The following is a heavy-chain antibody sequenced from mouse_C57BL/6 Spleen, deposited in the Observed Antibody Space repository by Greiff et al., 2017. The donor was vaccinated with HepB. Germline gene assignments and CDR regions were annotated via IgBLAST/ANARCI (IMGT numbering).Heavy chain of an antibody. CDR2: ISNLAYSI. CDR3: ARYWDDAMDY. Sequence: EVHLVESGGGLVQPGGSLKLSCAASGFTFSDYGMAWVRQAPRKGPEWVAFISNLAYSIYYADTVTGRFTISRENAKNTLYLEMSSLRSEDTAMYYCARYWDDAMDYWGQGTSVTVSS. J-gene: IGHJ4*01. CDR1: GFTFSDYG. D-gene: IGHD4-1*01. V-gene: IGHV5-15*01.